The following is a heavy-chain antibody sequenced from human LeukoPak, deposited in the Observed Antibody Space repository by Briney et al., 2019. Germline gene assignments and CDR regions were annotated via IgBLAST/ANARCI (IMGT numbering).Heavy chain of an antibody. CDR2: ISSSGSGGNT. J-gene: IGHJ3*02. CDR3: AKIGGSITLIPGAFDI. V-gene: IGHV3-23*01. D-gene: IGHD3-22*01. CDR1: GVTLSNYA. Sequence: TGGSLRLSCVASGVTLSNYAMSWARQAPGKGLEWVSGISSSGSGGNTYYADSVKGRFTISRDNSKNTLFLQMNSLRPEDTAVYYCAKIGGSITLIPGAFDIWGQGTMVTVSS.